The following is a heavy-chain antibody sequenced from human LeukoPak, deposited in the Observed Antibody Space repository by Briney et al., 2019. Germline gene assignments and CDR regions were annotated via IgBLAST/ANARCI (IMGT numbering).Heavy chain of an antibody. D-gene: IGHD3-16*02. J-gene: IGHJ4*02. CDR1: GYTFTSYY. V-gene: IGHV1-46*01. CDR2: INPSGGST. CDR3: ARSYVGDYVWGSYRYTRSLFGY. Sequence: GASVKVSCKASGYTFTSYYMHWVRQAPGQGLEWMGIINPSGGSTSYAQKFQGRVTMTRDTSTSTVYMELSSLRSEDTAAYYCARSYVGDYVWGSYRYTRSLFGYWGQGTLVTVSS.